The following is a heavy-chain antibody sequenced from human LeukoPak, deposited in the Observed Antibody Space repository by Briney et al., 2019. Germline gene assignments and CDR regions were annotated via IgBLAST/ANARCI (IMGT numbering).Heavy chain of an antibody. CDR2: INPNSGGT. D-gene: IGHD2-21*02. CDR3: ARLGAYCGSDCYSSGPFDP. J-gene: IGHJ5*02. V-gene: IGHV1-2*04. CDR1: GYTFTGYY. Sequence: EASVKVSCKASGYTFTGYYMHWVRQAPGQGLGWMGWINPNSGGTNYAQKFQGWVTMTRDTSISTAYMELSRLRSDDTAVYYCARLGAYCGSDCYSSGPFDPWGQGSLVTVSS.